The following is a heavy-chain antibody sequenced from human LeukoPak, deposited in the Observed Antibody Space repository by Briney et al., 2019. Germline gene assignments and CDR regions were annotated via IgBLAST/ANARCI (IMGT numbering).Heavy chain of an antibody. D-gene: IGHD4-17*01. V-gene: IGHV3-21*01. CDR3: ASEGDYVAFDI. J-gene: IGHJ3*02. CDR1: GFTFSSYS. Sequence: GGSLRLSCAASGFTFSSYSMNWVRQAPGKGLEWVSSISSSSSYIYYADSVKGRFTISRDNAKNSLYLQMNSLRAEDTAVYYCASEGDYVAFDIWGQGTMVTVPS. CDR2: ISSSSSYI.